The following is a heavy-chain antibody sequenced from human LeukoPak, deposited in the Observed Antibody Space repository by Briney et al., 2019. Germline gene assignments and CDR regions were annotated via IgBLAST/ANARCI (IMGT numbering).Heavy chain of an antibody. Sequence: SVKVSCKASGGTFSSYAISWVRQAPGQGLEWMGRIFPIFGTANYAQKFQGRVTITTDESTSTAYMELSSLRSEDTAVYYCAGKYSSSWYGLDYWGQGTLVTVSS. CDR2: IFPIFGTA. V-gene: IGHV1-69*05. J-gene: IGHJ4*02. D-gene: IGHD6-13*01. CDR1: GGTFSSYA. CDR3: AGKYSSSWYGLDY.